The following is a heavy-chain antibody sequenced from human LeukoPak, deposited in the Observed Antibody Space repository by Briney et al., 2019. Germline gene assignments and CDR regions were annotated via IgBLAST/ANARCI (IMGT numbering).Heavy chain of an antibody. Sequence: SETLSLTCTVSGGSISSYYWSWIRQPPGKGLEWTGYIYYSGSTNYNPSLKSRVTISVDTSKNQFSLKLSSVTAADTAVYYCARIGDFWSGYYGGYYYYYMDVWGKGTTVTVSS. CDR2: IYYSGST. V-gene: IGHV4-59*01. J-gene: IGHJ6*03. CDR1: GGSISSYY. CDR3: ARIGDFWSGYYGGYYYYYMDV. D-gene: IGHD3-3*01.